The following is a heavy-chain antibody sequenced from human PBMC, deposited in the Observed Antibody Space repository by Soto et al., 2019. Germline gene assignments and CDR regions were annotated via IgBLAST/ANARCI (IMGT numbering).Heavy chain of an antibody. CDR3: ARDGQWELLNAFDI. D-gene: IGHD1-26*01. J-gene: IGHJ3*02. V-gene: IGHV1-18*01. CDR2: ISAYNGNT. Sequence: VSVKVSCKASGYTFTSYGISWVRQAPGQGLEWMGWISAYNGNTNYAQKLQGRVTMTTDTSTSTAYMELRSLRSDDTAVYYCARDGQWELLNAFDIWGQGTMVTVSS. CDR1: GYTFTSYG.